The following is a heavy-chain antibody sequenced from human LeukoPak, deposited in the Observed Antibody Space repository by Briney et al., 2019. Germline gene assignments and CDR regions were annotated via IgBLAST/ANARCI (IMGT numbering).Heavy chain of an antibody. CDR2: INPNSGGT. D-gene: IGHD6-13*01. CDR3: AREAAAGTFADY. Sequence: ASVKVSCKASGYTFTGYYMHWVRQAPGQGLEWMGWINPNSGGTNYALKFQGRVTMTRDTSISTAYMELSRLRSDDTAVYYCAREAAAGTFADYWGQGTLVTVSS. J-gene: IGHJ4*02. CDR1: GYTFTGYY. V-gene: IGHV1-2*02.